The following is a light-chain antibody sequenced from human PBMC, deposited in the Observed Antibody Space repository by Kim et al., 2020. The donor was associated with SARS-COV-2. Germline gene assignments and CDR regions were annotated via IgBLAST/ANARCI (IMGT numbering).Light chain of an antibody. J-gene: IGKJ2*01. V-gene: IGKV3-15*01. CDR2: GAS. CDR1: QSVSSN. CDR3: QQYNTWPPMYT. Sequence: IVMTQSPATLSVSPGERATLSCRASQSVSSNLAWYQQKPGQAPRLLIYGASTRATGIPARFSGSGSGTEFTLTISSLQSEDFAVYHCQQYNTWPPMYTFGQGTKLEI.